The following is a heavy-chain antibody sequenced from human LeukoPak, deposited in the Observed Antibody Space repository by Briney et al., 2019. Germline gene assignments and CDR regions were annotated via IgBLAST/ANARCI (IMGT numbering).Heavy chain of an antibody. CDR1: GYTFTGYY. J-gene: IGHJ6*02. D-gene: IGHD4-17*01. V-gene: IGHV1-2*02. Sequence: ASVKVSCKASGYTFTGYYMHWVRQAPGQGLEWMGWINPNSGGTNYAQKFQGRVTMTRDTSISTAYMELSRLRSDDTAVYYCARDLSVTMLESNYYYYGMDVWGQGTTVTVSS. CDR2: INPNSGGT. CDR3: ARDLSVTMLESNYYYYGMDV.